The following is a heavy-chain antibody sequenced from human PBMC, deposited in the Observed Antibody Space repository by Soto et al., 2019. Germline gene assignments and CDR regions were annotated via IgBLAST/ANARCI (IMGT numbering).Heavy chain of an antibody. V-gene: IGHV4-4*07. D-gene: IGHD3-9*01. CDR1: GVSITPYF. CDR2: IYASGRT. CDR3: ARHFDVDTSLDQYDFDL. J-gene: IGHJ2*01. Sequence: QVQLQESGPGLVKPSETLSLTCTVSGVSITPYFWSWIRQPAGKAPEWVGHIYASGRTTYNPSLKSRVTMFVSQTQGSLRLTSVTAADTAVYYCARHFDVDTSLDQYDFDLWGRGALVTVSS.